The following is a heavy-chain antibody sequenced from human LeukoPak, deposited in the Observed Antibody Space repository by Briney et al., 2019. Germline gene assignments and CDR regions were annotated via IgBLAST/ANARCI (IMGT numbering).Heavy chain of an antibody. CDR3: ASGYSSGWSKMDV. Sequence: SETLSLTCTVSSGSISSSSYYWGWIRQPPGKGLEWIGSIYYSGSTYYNPSLKSRVTISVDTSKNQFSLKLSSVTAADTAVSYCASGYSSGWSKMDVWGQGTTVTVSS. CDR2: IYYSGST. CDR1: SGSISSSSYY. V-gene: IGHV4-39*01. J-gene: IGHJ6*02. D-gene: IGHD6-19*01.